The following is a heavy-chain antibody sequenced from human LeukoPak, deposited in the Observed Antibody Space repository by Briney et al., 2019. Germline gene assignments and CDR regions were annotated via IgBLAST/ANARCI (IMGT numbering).Heavy chain of an antibody. D-gene: IGHD6-19*01. CDR2: IYYSGST. CDR3: ARVEWLGYYFDY. J-gene: IGHJ4*02. V-gene: IGHV4-59*12. CDR1: GGSISSYY. Sequence: PSETLSLTCTVSGGSISSYYWSWIRQPPGKGLEWIGYIYYSGSTNYNPSLKSRVTISVDTSKNQFSLKLSSVTAADTAVYYCARVEWLGYYFDYWGQGTLVTVSS.